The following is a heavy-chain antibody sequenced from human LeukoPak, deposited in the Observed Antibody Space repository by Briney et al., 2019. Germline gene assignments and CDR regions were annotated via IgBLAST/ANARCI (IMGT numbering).Heavy chain of an antibody. CDR2: INHSGST. V-gene: IGHV4-34*01. J-gene: IGHJ4*02. D-gene: IGHD5-24*01. CDR1: GGSFSGYY. CDR3: ARGRRDGYSKRRVLDY. Sequence: PSETLSLTCAVYGGSFSGYYWSWIRQPPGKGLEWIGEINHSGSTNYNPSLKSRVTISVDTSKNQFSLKLSSVTAADTAVYYCARGRRDGYSKRRVLDYWGQGTLVTVSS.